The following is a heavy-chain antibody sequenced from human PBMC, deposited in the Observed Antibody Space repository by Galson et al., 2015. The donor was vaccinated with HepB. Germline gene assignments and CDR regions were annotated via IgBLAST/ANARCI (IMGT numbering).Heavy chain of an antibody. D-gene: IGHD2-15*01. CDR2: ISYDETSE. CDR1: GFTFSSYG. Sequence: SLRLSCAASGFTFSSYGMHWVRQAPGKGLEWLAFISYDETSEYYADSVKGRFAISRDSPRNTLYLQINSLRPEDTAVYYCAKDRTGFCSGGSCYWDPFDSRGQGILVTVSS. J-gene: IGHJ4*02. V-gene: IGHV3-30*18. CDR3: AKDRTGFCSGGSCYWDPFDS.